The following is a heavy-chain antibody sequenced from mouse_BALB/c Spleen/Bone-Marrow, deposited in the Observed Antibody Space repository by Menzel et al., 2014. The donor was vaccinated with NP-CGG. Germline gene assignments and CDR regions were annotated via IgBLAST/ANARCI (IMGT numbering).Heavy chain of an antibody. J-gene: IGHJ4*01. CDR1: DYTFTSYW. CDR3: ARTSQPRRAMDY. Sequence: QVQLQQSGPELVRPGASVKVSCKASDYTFTSYWMHWVKQRPGQGLEWIGMIDPSNSETRLNQKFKDKATLNVDKSSNTAYMHLISLTSEDSAVYDCARTSQPRRAMDYWGQGTSVTVSA. D-gene: IGHD3-2*02. CDR2: IDPSNSET. V-gene: IGHV1-74*01.